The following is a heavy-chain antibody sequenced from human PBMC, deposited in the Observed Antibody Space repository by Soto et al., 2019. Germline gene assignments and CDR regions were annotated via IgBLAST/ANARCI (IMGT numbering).Heavy chain of an antibody. Sequence: VNLVESGGGVVRPGTSLRLSCGASGFAFSDHGMHWVRQAPDRGLEWVGIIWDDGDNKFYGDSVKGRFTISRVNSKNTLYLHMTGLTTDDTAIYYCARDAGVRGAIIDYLDSWGQGTLVTVSS. J-gene: IGHJ4*02. CDR1: GFAFSDHG. D-gene: IGHD3-10*01. V-gene: IGHV3-33*01. CDR3: ARDAGVRGAIIDYLDS. CDR2: IWDDGDNK.